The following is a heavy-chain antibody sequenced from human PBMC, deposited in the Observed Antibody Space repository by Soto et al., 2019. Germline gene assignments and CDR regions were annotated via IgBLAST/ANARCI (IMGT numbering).Heavy chain of an antibody. J-gene: IGHJ4*02. V-gene: IGHV4-4*09. CDR2: FYSLGTP. CDR1: GGSISDDY. D-gene: IGHD3-22*01. Sequence: PSETLSLTCTVSGGSISDDYWSWFRQPPGKGLELLGYFYSLGTPTYTPPLKIRLSISLETSKKNFSLGLTSVTAADTAVYYCARLGHYYQPFDSGGGGTRVTVSS. CDR3: ARLGHYYQPFDS.